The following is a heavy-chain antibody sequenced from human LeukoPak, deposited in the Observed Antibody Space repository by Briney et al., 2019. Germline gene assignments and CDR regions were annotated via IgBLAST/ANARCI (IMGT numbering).Heavy chain of an antibody. CDR2: IYHSGST. V-gene: IGHV4-4*02. CDR1: GGSISSSNW. D-gene: IGHD2-15*01. CDR3: ARDVGYCSGGSCYYGWFDP. Sequence: PSETLSLTCAVSGGSISSSNWWSWVRQPPGKGLEWIGEIYHSGSTNYNPSLKSRVTISVDTSKNQFSLKLSSVTAADTAVYYCARDVGYCSGGSCYYGWFDPWGQGTLVTVSS. J-gene: IGHJ5*02.